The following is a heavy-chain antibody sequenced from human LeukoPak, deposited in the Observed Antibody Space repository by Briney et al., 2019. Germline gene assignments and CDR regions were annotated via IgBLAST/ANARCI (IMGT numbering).Heavy chain of an antibody. CDR3: ARSGPPEYSSAFDY. J-gene: IGHJ4*02. D-gene: IGHD6-19*01. CDR1: GDRVSSNNAA. CDR2: TYYKFTWYN. V-gene: IGHV6-1*01. Sequence: SQTLSLTCAISGDRVSSNNAAWNWIRQSPSRGLEWLGRTYYKFTWYNDYAVFVRGRITINPDTSKNQFSLKLNSVTPEDTAVYYCARSGPPEYSSAFDYWGQGSLVAVSS.